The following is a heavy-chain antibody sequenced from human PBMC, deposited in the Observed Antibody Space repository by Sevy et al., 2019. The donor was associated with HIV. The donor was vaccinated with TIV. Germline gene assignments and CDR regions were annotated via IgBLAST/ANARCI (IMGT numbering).Heavy chain of an antibody. CDR2: ISSSSSTI. Sequence: GGSLRLSCAASGFTFSSYSMNWVRQAPGKGLEWVSYISSSSSTIYYADSVKGRFTISRDNAKNSLYLQMNSLRDEDTAVYYCAREFTNVGQCMIVVVTPPDYWGQGTLVTVS. CDR3: AREFTNVGQCMIVVVTPPDY. J-gene: IGHJ4*02. CDR1: GFTFSSYS. V-gene: IGHV3-48*02. D-gene: IGHD3-22*01.